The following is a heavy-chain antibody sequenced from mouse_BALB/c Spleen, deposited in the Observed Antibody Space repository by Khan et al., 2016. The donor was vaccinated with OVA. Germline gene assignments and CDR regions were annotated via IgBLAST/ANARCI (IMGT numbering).Heavy chain of an antibody. CDR3: ARSGGNFHWYFDV. CDR1: GFTFSSFG. J-gene: IGHJ1*01. Sequence: DVMLVESGGGLVQPGGSRKLSCAASGFTFSSFGMHWVRQAPKKGLEWVAYISSGSSTIYYVDTVKGRFTISRDNPKNTLFLQRTRLRSEDTAMYYGARSGGNFHWYFDVWGAGTSVTVSS. D-gene: IGHD2-1*01. V-gene: IGHV5-17*02. CDR2: ISSGSSTI.